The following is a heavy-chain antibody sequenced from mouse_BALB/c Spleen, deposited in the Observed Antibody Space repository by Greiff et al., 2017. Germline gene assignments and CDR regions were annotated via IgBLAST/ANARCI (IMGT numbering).Heavy chain of an antibody. CDR3: TRDDDYVPFAY. J-gene: IGHJ3*01. Sequence: EVHLVESGGGLVKPGGSLKLSCAASGFTFSSYTMSWVRQTPEKRLEWVATISSGGSYTYYPDSVKGRFTISSDNAKNTLYLQMSSLKSEDTAMYYCTRDDDYVPFAYWGQGTLVTVSA. CDR2: ISSGGSYT. V-gene: IGHV5-6-4*01. CDR1: GFTFSSYT. D-gene: IGHD2-4*01.